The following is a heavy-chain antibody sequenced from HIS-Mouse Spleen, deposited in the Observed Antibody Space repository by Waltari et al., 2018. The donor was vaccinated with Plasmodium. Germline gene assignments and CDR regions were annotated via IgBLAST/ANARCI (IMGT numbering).Heavy chain of an antibody. CDR3: ARVLGYKAAAGTFVEYFQH. V-gene: IGHV1-2*02. Sequence: QVQLVQSGAEVTKPGAAVKVSCKASGYTFTGYYVHGVGHSAVNGLGWVGWINHNSGGTNYTQKLQGRVTMTRNTSISTAYMELSRLRSDDTAVYYCARVLGYKAAAGTFVEYFQHWGQGTLVTVSS. D-gene: IGHD6-13*01. CDR2: INHNSGGT. J-gene: IGHJ1*01. CDR1: GYTFTGYY.